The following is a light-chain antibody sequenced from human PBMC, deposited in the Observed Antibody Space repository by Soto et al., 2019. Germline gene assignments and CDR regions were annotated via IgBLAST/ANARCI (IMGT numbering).Light chain of an antibody. J-gene: IGLJ3*02. Sequence: QSVLTQPASVSGSPGQSITIACTGTTREVGSYNLVSWYQQRPGEAPKLIISEVRNRPSGISYRFTGSKSGNTASLTISGLQAEDEADYYCSSYTTTSTLVFGGGTQLTVL. CDR3: SSYTTTSTLV. CDR1: TREVGSYNL. V-gene: IGLV2-14*01. CDR2: EVR.